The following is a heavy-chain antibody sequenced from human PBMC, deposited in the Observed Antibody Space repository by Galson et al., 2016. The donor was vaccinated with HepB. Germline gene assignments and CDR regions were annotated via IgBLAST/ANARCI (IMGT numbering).Heavy chain of an antibody. Sequence: SLRLSCAASGFPFDEYDMSWVRQVPGKGLEWVSGIYRNGGITGYADSVRGRFTISRDNARNSLYLPMNSLRAEDTALYLCARDRRYSGSSSSSYKGMDVWGQGTSVFVSS. J-gene: IGHJ6*02. CDR1: GFPFDEYD. D-gene: IGHD5-12*01. CDR3: ARDRRYSGSSSSSYKGMDV. V-gene: IGHV3-20*01. CDR2: IYRNGGIT.